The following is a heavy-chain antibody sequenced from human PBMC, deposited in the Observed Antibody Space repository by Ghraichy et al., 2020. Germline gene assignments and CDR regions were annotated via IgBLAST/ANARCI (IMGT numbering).Heavy chain of an antibody. D-gene: IGHD3-16*01. V-gene: IGHV4-34*01. CDR1: VDSFSGYF. Sequence: SETLSLTCAVYVDSFSGYFWNWIRQPPGKGLELIWEVSQSGSTNYNPSLKGRVTISIDTSKNQFSLKLRSVTAADTATYYCARYKTTFIANSFDLWGHGTLVTVS. CDR3: ARYKTTFIANSFDL. CDR2: VSQSGST. J-gene: IGHJ2*01.